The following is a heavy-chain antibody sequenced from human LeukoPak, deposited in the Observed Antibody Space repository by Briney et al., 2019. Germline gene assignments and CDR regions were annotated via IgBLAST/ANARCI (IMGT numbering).Heavy chain of an antibody. J-gene: IGHJ3*02. CDR3: ARTRRDGYNYKAFDI. CDR1: GFTFSSYE. D-gene: IGHD5-24*01. V-gene: IGHV3-48*03. Sequence: GGSLRLSCAASGFTFSSYEMNWVRQAPGKGLEWVSYISSSGSTIYYADSVKGRFTISRDNAKNSLYLQMNSLRAEDTAVYYCARTRRDGYNYKAFDIWGQGTMVTVSS. CDR2: ISSSGSTI.